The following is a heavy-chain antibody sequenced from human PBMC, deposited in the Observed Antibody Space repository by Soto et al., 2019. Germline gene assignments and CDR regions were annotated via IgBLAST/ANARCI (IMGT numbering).Heavy chain of an antibody. V-gene: IGHV3-21*01. CDR2: ISSSSSYI. Sequence: EVQLVESGGGLVKPGGSLRLYCAASGFTFSSYSMNWVRQAPGKGLEWVSSISSSSSYIYYADSVKGRFTISRDNAKNSLYLQMNSLRAEDTAVYYCARPGHYYYYYMDVWGKGTTVTVSS. CDR1: GFTFSSYS. J-gene: IGHJ6*03. CDR3: ARPGHYYYYYMDV.